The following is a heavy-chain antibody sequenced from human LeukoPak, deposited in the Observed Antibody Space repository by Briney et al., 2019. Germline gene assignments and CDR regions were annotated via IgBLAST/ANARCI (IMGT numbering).Heavy chain of an antibody. CDR3: TIDYGDPYFDY. J-gene: IGHJ4*02. CDR2: IKSKTDGGTT. D-gene: IGHD4-17*01. Sequence: PGGSLRLSCAASGFTFSNAWLSWVRQAPGKGLEWVGRIKSKTDGGTTDYAAPVKGRFTISRDDSKNTLYLQMNSLKTEDTAVYYCTIDYGDPYFDYWGQGTLVTVSS. CDR1: GFTFSNAW. V-gene: IGHV3-15*01.